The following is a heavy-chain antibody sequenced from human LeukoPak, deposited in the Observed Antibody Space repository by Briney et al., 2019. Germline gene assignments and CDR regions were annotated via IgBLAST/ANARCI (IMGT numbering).Heavy chain of an antibody. Sequence: SETLSLTCTVSGGSISSYYWSWIRQPPGKGLEWIGNIYYSGSTNYNPSLKSRVTISVDTSKNQFSLKLSSVTAADTAVYYCARRMYYYDSSGYSSYYYYYMDVWGKGTTVTVSS. CDR2: IYYSGST. J-gene: IGHJ6*03. CDR3: ARRMYYYDSSGYSSYYYYYMDV. D-gene: IGHD3-22*01. V-gene: IGHV4-59*12. CDR1: GGSISSYY.